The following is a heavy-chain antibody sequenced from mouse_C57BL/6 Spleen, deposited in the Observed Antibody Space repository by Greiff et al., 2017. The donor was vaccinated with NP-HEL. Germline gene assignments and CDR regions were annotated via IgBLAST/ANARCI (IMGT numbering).Heavy chain of an antibody. J-gene: IGHJ1*03. D-gene: IGHD1-1*01. CDR3: SYGSRYFDV. Sequence: EVQLQESGPELVKPGASVKMSCKASGYTFTDYNMHWVKQSHGKSLEWIGYINPNNGGTSYNQKFKGKATLTVNKSSSTAYMELRSLTSEDSAVYYCSYGSRYFDVWGTGTTVTVSS. CDR1: GYTFTDYN. CDR2: INPNNGGT. V-gene: IGHV1-22*01.